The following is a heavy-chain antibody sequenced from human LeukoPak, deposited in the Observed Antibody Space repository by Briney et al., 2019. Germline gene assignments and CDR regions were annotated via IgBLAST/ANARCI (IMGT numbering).Heavy chain of an antibody. J-gene: IGHJ4*02. D-gene: IGHD4-17*01. V-gene: IGHV4-30-4*01. CDR2: IYYSGST. CDR1: GRSISSGDYY. CDR3: ARDGVWYDYGDTEMQPVAGG. Sequence: SQTLSLTCTLSGRSISSGDYYWTWIRQPPGKGLQWIGYIYYSGSTHYHPYLKSPVTISVDTSKNPFSPKLSSVTAADTAVYYCARDGVWYDYGDTEMQPVAGGWGQGTLVTVS.